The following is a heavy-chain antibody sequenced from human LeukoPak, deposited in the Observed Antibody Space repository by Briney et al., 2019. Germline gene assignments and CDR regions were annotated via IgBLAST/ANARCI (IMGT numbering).Heavy chain of an antibody. CDR3: AKGRGSSGWYLLDY. CDR2: ISWNSGSI. V-gene: IGHV3-9*01. Sequence: PGGSLRLSCAASGFTFDGYAMNWVRQAPGKGLEWVSGISWNSGSIAYAASVKGRFTISRDNAKNSLYLQMNSLTAEDTALYYCAKGRGSSGWYLLDYWGQGTLVTVSS. J-gene: IGHJ4*02. D-gene: IGHD6-19*01. CDR1: GFTFDGYA.